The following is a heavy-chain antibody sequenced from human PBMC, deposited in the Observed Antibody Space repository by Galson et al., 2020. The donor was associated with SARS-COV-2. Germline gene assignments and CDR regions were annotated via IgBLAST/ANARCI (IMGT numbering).Heavy chain of an antibody. CDR2: IWSDENHQ. CDR3: TPSIIVPGTLDY. J-gene: IGHJ4*02. D-gene: IGHD3-22*01. Sequence: GESLKISCAASGFTFSTYAMHWVRQAPGKGLEWVAVIWSDENHQYYTDSVKGRFTISRDNSKNTVNLQMNSLRAEDTAVYYCTPSIIVPGTLDYWGQGTLVSVSS. CDR1: GFTFSTYA. V-gene: IGHV3-33*01.